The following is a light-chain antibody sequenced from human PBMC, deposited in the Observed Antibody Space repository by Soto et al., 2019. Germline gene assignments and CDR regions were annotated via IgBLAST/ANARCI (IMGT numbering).Light chain of an antibody. CDR3: QQYNNWRT. J-gene: IGKJ1*01. V-gene: IGKV3-15*01. CDR1: QSVSSY. CDR2: GAS. Sequence: EIVLTQSPATLSLSPGERATLSCRASQSVSSYLAWYQQKPGQAPRLLISGASTGATGIPARFSGSGSGTDFTLTISSLQSEDFAIYYCQQYNNWRTFGQGTKVDIK.